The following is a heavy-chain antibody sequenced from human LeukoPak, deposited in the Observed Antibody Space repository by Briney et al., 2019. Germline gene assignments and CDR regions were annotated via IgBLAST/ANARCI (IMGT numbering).Heavy chain of an antibody. CDR1: GFTFSTYA. D-gene: IGHD3-10*01. CDR2: ISGSGGST. V-gene: IGHV3-23*01. Sequence: GGSLRLSCAASGFTFSTYAMSWVRQAPGKGLEWVSVISGSGGSTNYADSVKGRFTISRDYSKNTLYLQMNSLRAEDTAVYYCAKDPSPYGSGSYSYYFDYWGQGTLVTVSS. CDR3: AKDPSPYGSGSYSYYFDY. J-gene: IGHJ4*02.